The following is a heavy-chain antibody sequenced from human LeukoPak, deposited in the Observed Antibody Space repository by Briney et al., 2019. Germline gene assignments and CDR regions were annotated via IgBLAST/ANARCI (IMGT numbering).Heavy chain of an antibody. V-gene: IGHV1-58*01. CDR1: GFTFTSSA. D-gene: IGHD1-26*01. CDR2: IVVGSGNT. Sequence: SVTVSCTASGFTFTSSAVQWVRQARGQRLEWIGWIVVGSGNTNYAQKFQERVTITRDMSTSTAYMELSSLRSEDTAVYYCAAEGGSYSSPSFDYWGQGTLVTVSS. CDR3: AAEGGSYSSPSFDY. J-gene: IGHJ4*02.